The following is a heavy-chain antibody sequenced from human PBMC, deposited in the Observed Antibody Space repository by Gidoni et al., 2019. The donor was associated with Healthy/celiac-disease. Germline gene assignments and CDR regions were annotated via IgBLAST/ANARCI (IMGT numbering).Heavy chain of an antibody. CDR2: IAYDGSNK. CDR1: RLTFSRYA. CDR3: ARDRSSGYYDILTGYYSWGSFDY. D-gene: IGHD3-9*01. J-gene: IGHJ4*02. Sequence: QVQLVESGGGVVQPGSALRLCWAAHRLTFSRYAMPWVRRAPGKGLELVEVIAYDGSNKYYADSVKGRFTISRDNSKNTLYLQMNSLRAEDTVVYYCARDRSSGYYDILTGYYSWGSFDYWGQGTLVTVSS. V-gene: IGHV3-30-3*01.